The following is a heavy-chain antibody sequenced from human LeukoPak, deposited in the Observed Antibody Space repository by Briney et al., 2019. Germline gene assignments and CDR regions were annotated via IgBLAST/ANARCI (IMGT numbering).Heavy chain of an antibody. CDR2: LFYSGST. CDR1: GGSISSSNYY. V-gene: IGHV4-39*01. D-gene: IGHD3-10*01. CDR3: ARRVSGLWFGEFPFDP. Sequence: SETLSLTCSVSGGSISSSNYYWGWLRQPPGKGLEWIGYLFYSGSTYYNPSLKTRISISVATSKKQFSLKLSSLAAADTAVYYCARRVSGLWFGEFPFDPWGQGTLVTVSS. J-gene: IGHJ5*02.